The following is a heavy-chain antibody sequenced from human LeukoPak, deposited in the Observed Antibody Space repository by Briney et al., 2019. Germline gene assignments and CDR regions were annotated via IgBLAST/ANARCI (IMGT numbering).Heavy chain of an antibody. CDR2: IYYSGST. V-gene: IGHV4-31*03. Sequence: SETLSLTCTVSGGSISSGGYYWSWIRQHPGKGLGWLGYIYYSGSTYYNPSLKSRVTISVDTSKNQFSLKLSSVTAADTAVYYCARVPRIVGATTFDYWGQGTLVTVSP. CDR3: ARVPRIVGATTFDY. D-gene: IGHD1-26*01. CDR1: GGSISSGGYY. J-gene: IGHJ4*02.